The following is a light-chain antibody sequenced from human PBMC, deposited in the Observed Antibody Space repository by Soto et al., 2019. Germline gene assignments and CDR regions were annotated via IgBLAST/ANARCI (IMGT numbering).Light chain of an antibody. Sequence: QSVLTQPPSTSGTPGQRVTISCSGSSSSIGSNTVNWYQQVTGTAPKLLIYRDNQRPSGVPDRFSGSKSGTSASLAISGLQSEDEADYYCAAWDDSLKGPVFGGGTKLTVL. CDR1: SSSIGSNT. CDR2: RDN. J-gene: IGLJ3*02. V-gene: IGLV1-44*01. CDR3: AAWDDSLKGPV.